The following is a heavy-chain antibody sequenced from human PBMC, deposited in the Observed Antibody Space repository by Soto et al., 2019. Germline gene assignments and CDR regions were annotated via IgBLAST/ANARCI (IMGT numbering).Heavy chain of an antibody. CDR3: ARDTGRSGYDMTGDFDS. D-gene: IGHD3-3*01. CDR2: IMPIFDTA. CDR1: GDSFRDNS. Sequence: QVQLVQSGTDVNKPGSSAKVSCKTSGDSFRDNSFNWVRKAPGHGLEWMGGIMPIFDTANYAQKFRGRITINADESANTVYMEVSSLRPEDTAVYYCARDTGRSGYDMTGDFDSWGQGTLVTVSS. J-gene: IGHJ4*02. V-gene: IGHV1-69*01.